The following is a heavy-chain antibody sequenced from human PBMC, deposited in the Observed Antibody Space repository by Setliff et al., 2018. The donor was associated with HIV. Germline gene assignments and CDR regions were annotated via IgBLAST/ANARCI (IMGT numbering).Heavy chain of an antibody. D-gene: IGHD6-19*01. CDR3: AKDHRPGDSSGYYYYGIDV. V-gene: IGHV3-33*06. Sequence: LSCAASGFSFSTYGIHWVRQAPGKGLEWVAVIWYDGSNKDYADSVKGRFTISRDNSKNTVYLQMNRLRAEDTAVYYCAKDHRPGDSSGYYYYGIDVWGQGTTVTVS. CDR2: IWYDGSNK. J-gene: IGHJ6*02. CDR1: GFSFSTYG.